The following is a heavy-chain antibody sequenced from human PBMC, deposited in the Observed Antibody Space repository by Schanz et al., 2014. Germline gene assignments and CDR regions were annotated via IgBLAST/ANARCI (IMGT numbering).Heavy chain of an antibody. CDR3: ARYCTGGSCRYYYYGMDV. CDR1: GFTFSSYA. V-gene: IGHV3-23*04. D-gene: IGHD2-15*01. J-gene: IGHJ6*02. CDR2: ISGSGGST. Sequence: EVQLVESGGGLVQPGGSLRLSCAASGFTFSSYAMSWVRQAPGKGLEWVSAISGSGGSTYFADSVKGRFTISRDNSDNTLFLQMNSLRAEDTAVYYCARYCTGGSCRYYYYGMDVWGQGTTVTVSS.